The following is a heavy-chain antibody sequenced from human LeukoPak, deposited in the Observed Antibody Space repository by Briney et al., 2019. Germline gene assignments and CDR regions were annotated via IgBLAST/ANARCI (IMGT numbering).Heavy chain of an antibody. V-gene: IGHV1-18*01. CDR1: GYTFTSYG. CDR2: ISAYNGNT. Sequence: ASVKVSCKASGYTFTSYGISWVRQAPGQGLEWMGWISAYNGNTNYAQKLQGRVTMTTDTSTSTAYMELRSLRSDDTAVYYCARDYVDTAMVDYLDYWGQGTLVTVSS. J-gene: IGHJ4*02. CDR3: ARDYVDTAMVDYLDY. D-gene: IGHD5-18*01.